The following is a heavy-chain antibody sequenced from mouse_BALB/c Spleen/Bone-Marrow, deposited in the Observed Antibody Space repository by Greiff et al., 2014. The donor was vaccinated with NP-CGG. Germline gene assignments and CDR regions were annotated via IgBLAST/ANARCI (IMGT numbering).Heavy chain of an antibody. Sequence: EVHLVESGGDLVKPGGSLKLSCAASGFTFSNYGMTWVRQTPDKRLEWVATISSVGSYTYYPDSVKGRFTISRDNAKNTLFLQMSSLKSEDTAMYYCARRGTGTGSYYFDYWGQGTTLTFSS. J-gene: IGHJ2*01. CDR2: ISSVGSYT. CDR1: GFTFSNYG. CDR3: ARRGTGTGSYYFDY. D-gene: IGHD4-1*01. V-gene: IGHV5-6*01.